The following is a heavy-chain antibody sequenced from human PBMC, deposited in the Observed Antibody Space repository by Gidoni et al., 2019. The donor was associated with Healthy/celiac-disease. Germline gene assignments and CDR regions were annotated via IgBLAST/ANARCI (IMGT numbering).Heavy chain of an antibody. J-gene: IGHJ4*02. CDR2: IFSNDEK. V-gene: IGHV2-26*01. D-gene: IGHD3-9*01. Sequence: QVTLTDSGPVLVKPTETLTLTCTVSGFSLSTARMGLSWIRQPPGNALEWLSHIFSNDEKSYSTSLKSRLTSSKDTSKSQVVLTMTNMDPVDTATYDCARFLYDILTGRTYYFDYWGQGTLVTVSS. CDR1: GFSLSTARMG. CDR3: ARFLYDILTGRTYYFDY.